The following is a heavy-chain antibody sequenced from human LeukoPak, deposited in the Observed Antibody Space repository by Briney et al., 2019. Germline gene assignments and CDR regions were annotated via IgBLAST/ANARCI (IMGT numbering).Heavy chain of an antibody. Sequence: PGGSLRLSCAASGFTFSSYGMHWVRQAPGKGLEWVGVIWYDGSNKYYADSVKGRFTISRDNSKNTLYLQMNSLRAEDTAVYYCARDHIVVVPAAIGFDYWGQGTLVTVSS. CDR3: ARDHIVVVPAAIGFDY. D-gene: IGHD2-2*01. CDR2: IWYDGSNK. CDR1: GFTFSSYG. J-gene: IGHJ4*02. V-gene: IGHV3-33*01.